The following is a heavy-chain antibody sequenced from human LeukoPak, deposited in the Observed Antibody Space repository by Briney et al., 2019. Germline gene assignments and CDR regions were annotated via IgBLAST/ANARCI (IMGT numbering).Heavy chain of an antibody. CDR1: GGSFSGYY. D-gene: IGHD3-22*01. CDR3: ARLARHYDSSGYYFGGGGYYYYYMDV. CDR2: INHSGST. Sequence: SETLSLTCAVYGGSFSGYYWSWIRQPPGKGLERIGEINHSGSTIYNPSLKSRVTISVDTSKNQFSLKLSSVTAADTAVYYCARLARHYDSSGYYFGGGGYYYYYMDVWGKGTTVTVSS. V-gene: IGHV4-34*01. J-gene: IGHJ6*03.